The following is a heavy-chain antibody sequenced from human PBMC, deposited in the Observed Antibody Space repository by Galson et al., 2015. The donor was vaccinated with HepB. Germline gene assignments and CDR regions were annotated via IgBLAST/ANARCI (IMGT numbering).Heavy chain of an antibody. CDR2: ISPDGSTV. CDR1: GSTFSGYN. Sequence: SLRLSCAASGSTFSGYNMHWVRQSPVKGLEWLAIISPDGSTVFYADSVKGRFTISRDNSETTLFLQVNSLRPEDTAVYYCARDLKWNFDYWGQGTQVTVSS. V-gene: IGHV3-30-3*01. J-gene: IGHJ4*02. D-gene: IGHD1-1*01. CDR3: ARDLKWNFDY.